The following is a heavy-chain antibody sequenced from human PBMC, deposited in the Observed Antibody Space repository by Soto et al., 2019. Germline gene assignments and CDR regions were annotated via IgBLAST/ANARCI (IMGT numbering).Heavy chain of an antibody. V-gene: IGHV3-74*01. D-gene: IGHD2-21*02. CDR2: INKEGSAT. Sequence: GGSLRLSCAASGFTFTTYWMHWVRQVPGKGLMWVSGINKEGSATNYADSVEGRFTISRDNAKNTVILQMNSLRDEDTAVYFCARGGFLTRANFDYWGQGTLVTVSS. J-gene: IGHJ4*02. CDR3: ARGGFLTRANFDY. CDR1: GFTFTTYW.